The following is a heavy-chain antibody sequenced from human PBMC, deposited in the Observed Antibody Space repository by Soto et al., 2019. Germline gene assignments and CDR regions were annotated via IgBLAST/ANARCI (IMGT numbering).Heavy chain of an antibody. CDR1: GLTFSSYG. V-gene: IGHV3-30*03. CDR2: ISYDGSNE. Sequence: PGGSLRLSCAASGLTFSSYGMHWVRQAPGKGLEWVAHISYDGSNEHYVDSVKGRFTISRDNSRNTLFLQMNSLRAEDTAVYYCARDYYKYYDSSGYYRSPAYWGQGTLVTVSS. D-gene: IGHD3-22*01. CDR3: ARDYYKYYDSSGYYRSPAY. J-gene: IGHJ4*02.